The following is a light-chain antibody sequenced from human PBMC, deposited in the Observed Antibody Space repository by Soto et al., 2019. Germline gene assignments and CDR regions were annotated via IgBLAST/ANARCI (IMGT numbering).Light chain of an antibody. CDR1: QGVSHH. J-gene: IGKJ5*01. CDR2: SAI. CDR3: KQYKEWPPFT. V-gene: IGKV3-15*01. Sequence: EIVMDQSPANPAGTPGETATPSCRARQGVSHHVSRYQQKTGQAPKLLIFSAITRATGIPARLSGSGSGTEFTLSISSLQSEEVAVYYCKQYKEWPPFTVGQGTRGESK.